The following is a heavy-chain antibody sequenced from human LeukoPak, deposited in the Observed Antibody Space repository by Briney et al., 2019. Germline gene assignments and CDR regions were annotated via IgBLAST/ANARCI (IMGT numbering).Heavy chain of an antibody. J-gene: IGHJ4*02. CDR3: AKRGHYDSTNTYAPFDC. CDR1: GFTFSGYS. V-gene: IGHV3-23*01. D-gene: IGHD3-22*01. Sequence: PGGSLRLSCSASGFTFSGYSMHWVRQAPGKGLEWVSGISENGVNKHYTDSVKGRLTIYRDNSKSTVSLQRNSLRAEDTDVNYWAKRGHYDSTNTYAPFDCWGQGTLVTVSS. CDR2: ISENGVNK.